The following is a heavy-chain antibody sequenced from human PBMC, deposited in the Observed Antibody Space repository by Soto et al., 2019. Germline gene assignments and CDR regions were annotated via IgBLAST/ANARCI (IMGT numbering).Heavy chain of an antibody. V-gene: IGHV1-69*01. CDR1: GVTLSDYP. CDR2: LLPIFGTT. J-gene: IGHJ5*02. Sequence: QVQLVQSGAEVKKPGSSVKVSCKASGVTLSDYPINWVRQAPGQGLEWMGGLLPIFGTTIYAQKFQGRLTITADESTNTAYMELSDLRPDDTAIFYCARGYCGYATCKNWILGWLDPGGQGTLVTVSS. CDR3: ARGYCGYATCKNWILGWLDP. D-gene: IGHD2-21*01.